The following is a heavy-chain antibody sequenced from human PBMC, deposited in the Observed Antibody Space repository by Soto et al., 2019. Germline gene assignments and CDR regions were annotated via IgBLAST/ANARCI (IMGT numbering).Heavy chain of an antibody. J-gene: IGHJ6*02. CDR3: ARASAFYFDSGSYQPPPSYAMDV. CDR2: IYHSGST. V-gene: IGHV4-30-2*01. D-gene: IGHD3-10*01. Sequence: TLSLTCAVSGVSISSGTLSWIRQPPGKGLEWIGYIYHSGSTYYNPSLKSRVTISVDRSNNQFSLNRTYVTAADKAVYYCARASAFYFDSGSYQPPPSYAMDVWGQGTTVTVSS. CDR1: GVSISSGTLS.